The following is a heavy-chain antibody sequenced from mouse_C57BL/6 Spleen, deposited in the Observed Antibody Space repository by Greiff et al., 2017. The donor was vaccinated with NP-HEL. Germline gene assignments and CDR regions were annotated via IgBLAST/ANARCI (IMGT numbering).Heavy chain of an antibody. J-gene: IGHJ1*03. CDR2: ISYDGSN. D-gene: IGHD1-1*01. Sequence: VQLQQSGPGLVKPSQSLSLTCSVTGYSITSGYYWNWIRQFPGNKLEWMGYISYDGSNNYNPSLKNRISITRDTSKNQFFLKLNSVTTEDTATYYCARPTVGHWYFDVWGTGTTVTVSS. CDR3: ARPTVGHWYFDV. V-gene: IGHV3-6*01. CDR1: GYSITSGYY.